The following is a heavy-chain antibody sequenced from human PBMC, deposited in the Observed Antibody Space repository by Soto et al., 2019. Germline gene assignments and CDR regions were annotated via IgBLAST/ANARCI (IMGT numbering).Heavy chain of an antibody. Sequence: PSETRSLTCSVSGYSITSGYYWGWIRQPPGKGLEWIGSMYHSGNTHYNASLKSRVTISVDTSKNKFSLKLVSVTAADTAVYYCARGRPGPTVTTFDYWGQGTLVTVSS. CDR2: MYHSGNT. D-gene: IGHD4-17*01. J-gene: IGHJ4*02. CDR3: ARGRPGPTVTTFDY. V-gene: IGHV4-38-2*02. CDR1: GYSITSGYY.